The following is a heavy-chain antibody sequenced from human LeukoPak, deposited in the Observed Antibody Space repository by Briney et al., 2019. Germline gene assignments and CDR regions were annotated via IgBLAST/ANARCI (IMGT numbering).Heavy chain of an antibody. Sequence: VSVKVSCKASGGTFSSYAISWVRQAPGQGLEWMGWINPNSGGTNYAQKFQGWVTMTRDTSISTAYMELSRLRSDDTAVYYCARGFGVVIEGYYYYYGMDVWGQGTTVTVSS. CDR2: INPNSGGT. CDR3: ARGFGVVIEGYYYYYGMDV. D-gene: IGHD3-3*01. V-gene: IGHV1-2*04. CDR1: GGTFSSYA. J-gene: IGHJ6*02.